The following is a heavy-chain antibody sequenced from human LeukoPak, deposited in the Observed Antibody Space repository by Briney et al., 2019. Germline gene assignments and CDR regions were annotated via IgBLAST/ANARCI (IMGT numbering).Heavy chain of an antibody. CDR3: ALAATYYYYGMDV. D-gene: IGHD2-15*01. Sequence: QSGGSLRLSCAASGFTFSSYEMNWVRQAPGKGLEWVSYISSSGSTIYYADSVKCRFTISRDNAKNSLYLQMNSLRAEDTAVYYCALAATYYYYGMDVWGKGTTVTVSS. CDR1: GFTFSSYE. CDR2: ISSSGSTI. J-gene: IGHJ6*04. V-gene: IGHV3-48*03.